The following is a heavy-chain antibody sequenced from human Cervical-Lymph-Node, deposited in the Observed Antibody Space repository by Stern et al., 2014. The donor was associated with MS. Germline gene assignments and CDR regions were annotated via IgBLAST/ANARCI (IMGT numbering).Heavy chain of an antibody. CDR1: GGSMKSRSYY. V-gene: IGHV4-39*01. CDR3: ARSQDIVVVSAATVEGYYYFGMDV. D-gene: IGHD2-2*01. CDR2: VYYDGST. Sequence: QVQLQESGPGLVKPSGTLSLTCTISGGSMKSRSYYWVWIRQPPGKGLEWIGSVYYDGSTYYTPSLTSRVTIPEDPSKTQFSLQLSSATAADTAVYYCARSQDIVVVSAATVEGYYYFGMDVWGQGTTVTVSS. J-gene: IGHJ6*02.